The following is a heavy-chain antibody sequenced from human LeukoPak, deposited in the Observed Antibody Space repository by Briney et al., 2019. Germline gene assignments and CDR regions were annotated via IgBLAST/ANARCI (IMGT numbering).Heavy chain of an antibody. D-gene: IGHD6-13*01. J-gene: IGHJ6*02. CDR2: IYSGGST. V-gene: IGHV3-53*01. CDR1: GFTVSSNY. Sequence: GGSLRLSCAASGFTVSSNYMSWVRQAPGKGLEWVSVIYSGGSTYYADSVKGRFTISRDNSKNTLYLQMNSLRAEDAAVYYCAREGAHSSSWYGCYYYGMDVWGQGTTVTVSS. CDR3: AREGAHSSSWYGCYYYGMDV.